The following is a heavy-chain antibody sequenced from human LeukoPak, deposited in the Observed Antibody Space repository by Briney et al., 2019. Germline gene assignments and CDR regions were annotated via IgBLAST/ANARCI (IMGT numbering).Heavy chain of an antibody. CDR2: IHHSGSS. D-gene: IGHD5-12*01. CDR1: GGSISSDY. J-gene: IGHJ3*02. Sequence: SETLSLTCTVSGGSISSDYWSWIRQSPGKGLEWLGYIHHSGSSKNNPSLKGRVTMAVDKAKNQVSLKLTSVTAADTAVYYCARDVASNVAFDIWGQGTMVTVSS. CDR3: ARDVASNVAFDI. V-gene: IGHV4-59*01.